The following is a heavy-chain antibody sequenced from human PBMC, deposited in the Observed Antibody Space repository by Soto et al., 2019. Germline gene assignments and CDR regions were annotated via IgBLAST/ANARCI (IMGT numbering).Heavy chain of an antibody. CDR1: DDSISTYY. J-gene: IGHJ4*02. CDR3: ARGGHDFWSGPFDY. Sequence: SETLTLTCTVTDDSISTYYCDWIRQPAGKGLEWIGRIDASGSTDYDPSLKSRVTMSVDTSKNQFSLRLTSVTAADTAVYYCARGGHDFWSGPFDYWGQGAQVTVSS. D-gene: IGHD3-3*01. CDR2: IDASGST. V-gene: IGHV4-4*07.